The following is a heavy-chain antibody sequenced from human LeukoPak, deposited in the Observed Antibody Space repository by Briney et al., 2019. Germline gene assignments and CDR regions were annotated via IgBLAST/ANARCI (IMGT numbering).Heavy chain of an antibody. Sequence: SETLSLTCTVSGYSISSGYYWGWIRPPAGKGLEWIGRIYTSGSTNYNPSLKSRLTISVDTSKNQFSLRLSSVTASDTAVYYCARCLGGRCDYFDYWGRGALVTVSS. D-gene: IGHD3-16*01. CDR1: GYSISSGYY. V-gene: IGHV4-61*02. CDR2: IYTSGST. CDR3: ARCLGGRCDYFDY. J-gene: IGHJ4*02.